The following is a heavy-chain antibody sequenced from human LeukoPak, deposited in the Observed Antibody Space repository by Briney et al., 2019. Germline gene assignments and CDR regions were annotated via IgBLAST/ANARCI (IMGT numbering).Heavy chain of an antibody. CDR3: AKDLGSFDWLLTVGY. V-gene: IGHV3-49*03. J-gene: IGHJ4*02. CDR2: IRRKTSGGTT. D-gene: IGHD3-9*01. CDR1: GFIFGDCA. Sequence: PGGSLRLSCTASGFIFGDCAMSWFRQAPGKGLEWVGFIRRKTSGGTTGYAASVKGRFTISRDDSKSIAYLQMNSLRAEDTAVYYCAKDLGSFDWLLTVGYWGQGTLVTVSS.